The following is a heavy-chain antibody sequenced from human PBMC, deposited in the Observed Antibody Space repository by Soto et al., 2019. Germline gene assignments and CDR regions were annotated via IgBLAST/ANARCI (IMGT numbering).Heavy chain of an antibody. J-gene: IGHJ4*02. CDR2: IYYSGST. CDR3: ARSMTTVTTNDY. D-gene: IGHD4-17*01. Sequence: SETLSLTCTVSGGSISSYYWSWIRQPPGKGLEWIGYIYYSGSTNYNPSLKSRVTISLDTSKNQFSLKLSSVTAADTAVYYCARSMTTVTTNDYWGQGSLVTVSS. V-gene: IGHV4-59*01. CDR1: GGSISSYY.